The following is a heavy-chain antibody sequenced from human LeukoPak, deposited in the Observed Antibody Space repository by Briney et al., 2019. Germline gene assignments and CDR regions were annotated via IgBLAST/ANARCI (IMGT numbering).Heavy chain of an antibody. CDR3: ARASMIEPFDY. V-gene: IGHV4-39*07. D-gene: IGHD3-22*01. Sequence: SETLSLTCTVSGGSISSGDYYWSWIRQPPGKGLEWIGSIYHSGSTYYNPSLKSRVTISLDTSKNQFSLRLNSVTAADTAVYYCARASMIEPFDYWGQGTLVTVSS. CDR1: GGSISSGDYY. J-gene: IGHJ4*02. CDR2: IYHSGST.